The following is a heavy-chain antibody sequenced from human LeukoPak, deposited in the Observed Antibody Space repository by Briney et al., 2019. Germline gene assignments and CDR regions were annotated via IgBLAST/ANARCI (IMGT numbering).Heavy chain of an antibody. D-gene: IGHD3-3*01. J-gene: IGHJ4*02. V-gene: IGHV3-33*01. CDR1: GFTFSSYG. CDR2: IWYDGSNK. Sequence: PGGSLRLSCAASGFTFSSYGMHWVRQAPGKGLEWVAVIWYDGSNKYYADSVKGRFTISRDNSKNTLYLQMNSLRAEDTAVYYCVRDRAYYDFWSGYGYWGRGTLVTVSS. CDR3: VRDRAYYDFWSGYGY.